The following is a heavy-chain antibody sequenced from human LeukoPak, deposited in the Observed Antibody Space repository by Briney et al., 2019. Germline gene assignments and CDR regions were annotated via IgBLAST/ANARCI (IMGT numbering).Heavy chain of an antibody. D-gene: IGHD6-19*01. CDR3: VKNGALAVDYFHH. J-gene: IGHJ1*01. V-gene: IGHV3-23*01. Sequence: QTGGSLRLSCAASGFTFSSYAMSWVRQAPGKGLEWVSGITTGGRPYYADSVKGRFTISRDNSKNTVYLQMNSLRAEDTAVYCRVKNGALAVDYFHHWGQGTLVTVSS. CDR2: ITTGGRP. CDR1: GFTFSSYA.